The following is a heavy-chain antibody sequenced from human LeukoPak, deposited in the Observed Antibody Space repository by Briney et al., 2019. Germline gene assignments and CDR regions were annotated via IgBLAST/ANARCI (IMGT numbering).Heavy chain of an antibody. Sequence: GGSLRLSCAASEFTFSSYWMHWVRQAPGKGLVWVSRINTDGSSTSYADSVKGRFPISRDNAKNTLYLQMNSLRAEDTAVYYCARVLDYYDSSGLGYWGQGTLVTVSS. CDR3: ARVLDYYDSSGLGY. CDR2: INTDGSST. V-gene: IGHV3-74*01. D-gene: IGHD3-22*01. J-gene: IGHJ4*02. CDR1: EFTFSSYW.